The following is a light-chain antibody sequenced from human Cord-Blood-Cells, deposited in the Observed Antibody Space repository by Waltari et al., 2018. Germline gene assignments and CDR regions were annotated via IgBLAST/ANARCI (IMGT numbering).Light chain of an antibody. CDR3: QQYNNWWT. V-gene: IGKV3-15*01. Sequence: EIVMTQSPATLSVSQGERVPLSCRASQLVSSHLAWYQQKPSQAPWLLIYGASTRATGIPARFSGSGSGTEFTLTISSLQSEDFAVYYCQQYNNWWTFGQGTKVEIK. CDR2: GAS. CDR1: QLVSSH. J-gene: IGKJ1*01.